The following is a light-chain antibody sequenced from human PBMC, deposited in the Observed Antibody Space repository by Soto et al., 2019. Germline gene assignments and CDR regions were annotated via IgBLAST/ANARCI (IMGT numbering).Light chain of an antibody. CDR2: LAS. J-gene: IGKJ2*01. CDR3: MQALQTPYT. Sequence: EIVMTQSPPSLTVTPAEPASISCRSSQRLLHSNGNTFLDWYLQKPGQSPQLLIYLASNRASGVPDRVSGSEAGTDFTLKIIRVEAEDVGVYYCMQALQTPYTFGQGTKLEIK. CDR1: QRLLHSNGNTF. V-gene: IGKV2-28*01.